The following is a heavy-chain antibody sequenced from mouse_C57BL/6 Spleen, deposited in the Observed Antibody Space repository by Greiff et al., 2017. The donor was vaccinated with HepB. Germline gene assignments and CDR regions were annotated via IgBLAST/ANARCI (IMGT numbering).Heavy chain of an antibody. CDR2: IWTGGGT. V-gene: IGHV2-9-1*01. CDR3: ARKGYYYGSSPYWYFDV. Sequence: VMLVESGPGLVAPSQSLSITCTVSGFSLTSYAISWVRQPPGKGLEWLGVIWTGGGTNYNSALKSRLSISKDNSKSQVFLKMNSLQTDDTARYYCARKGYYYGSSPYWYFDVWGTGTTVTVSS. D-gene: IGHD1-1*01. J-gene: IGHJ1*03. CDR1: GFSLTSYA.